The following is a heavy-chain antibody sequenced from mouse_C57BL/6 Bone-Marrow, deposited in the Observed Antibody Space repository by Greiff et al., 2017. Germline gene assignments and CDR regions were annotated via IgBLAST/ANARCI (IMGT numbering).Heavy chain of an antibody. CDR1: GFTFSSYA. V-gene: IGHV5-9-1*02. J-gene: IGHJ2*01. D-gene: IGHD1-1*01. CDR2: ISSGGDYI. Sequence: DVHLVESGEGLVKPGGSLKLSCAASGFTFSSYAMSWVRQTPEKRLEWVAYISSGGDYIYYADTVKGRFTISRDNARNTLYLQMSSLKSEDTAMYYCTRGRLRYYFDYWGQGTTITVSS. CDR3: TRGRLRYYFDY.